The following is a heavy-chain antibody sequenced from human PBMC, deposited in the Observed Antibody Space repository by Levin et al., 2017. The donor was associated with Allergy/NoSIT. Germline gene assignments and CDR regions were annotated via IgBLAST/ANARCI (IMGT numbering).Heavy chain of an antibody. CDR2: IYHSGST. Sequence: SETLSLTCAVSGGSISSSNWWSWVRQPPGKGLEWIGEIYHSGSTNYNSSLKSRVTISVDKSKNQFSLKLNSVTAADAAVYYCARKIYGAWGWFDPWGQGTLVTVSS. D-gene: IGHD4-17*01. CDR1: GGSISSSNW. V-gene: IGHV4-4*02. J-gene: IGHJ5*02. CDR3: ARKIYGAWGWFDP.